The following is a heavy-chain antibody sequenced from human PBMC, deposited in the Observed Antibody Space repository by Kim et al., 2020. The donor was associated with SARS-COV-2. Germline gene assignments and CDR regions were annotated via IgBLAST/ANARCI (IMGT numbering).Heavy chain of an antibody. Sequence: ASVKVSCKASGYTFTRYAIHLVRQAPGPLLYWMVCLNPVNGNTRYSQKFQDRVIFTRDTSASTAYMELSSLRSEDTAVYHCARGEYDYSFDIWGQGTTVTVSS. CDR3: ARGEYDYSFDI. D-gene: IGHD3-16*01. V-gene: IGHV1-3*01. CDR2: LNPVNGNT. CDR1: GYTFTRYA. J-gene: IGHJ3*02.